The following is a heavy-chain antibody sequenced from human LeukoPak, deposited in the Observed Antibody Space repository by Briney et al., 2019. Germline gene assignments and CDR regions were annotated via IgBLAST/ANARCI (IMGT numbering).Heavy chain of an antibody. Sequence: GGSLRLSCAASGFTFSNYAMTWVRQAPGKGLEWVSAISGSGGSTYYADSVKGRFTISRDNSKNTLYLQMNSLRAEDTAVYYCARDLYSGSYHGYYFDYWGQGTLVTVSS. J-gene: IGHJ4*02. D-gene: IGHD1-26*01. CDR1: GFTFSNYA. V-gene: IGHV3-23*01. CDR3: ARDLYSGSYHGYYFDY. CDR2: ISGSGGST.